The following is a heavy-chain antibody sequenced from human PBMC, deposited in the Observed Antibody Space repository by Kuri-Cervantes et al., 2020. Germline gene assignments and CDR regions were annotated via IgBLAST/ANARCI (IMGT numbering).Heavy chain of an antibody. D-gene: IGHD3-16*02. CDR2: ISSSSSTI. J-gene: IGHJ2*01. CDR1: GFTFSSYS. CDR3: ARDMITFGGVIVKDWYFDL. Sequence: GESLKISCAASGFTFSSYSMNWVRQAPGKGLEWVSYISSSSSTIYYADSVKGRFTISRDNAKNSLCLQMNSLRDEDTAVYYCARDMITFGGVIVKDWYFDLWGRGTLVTVSS. V-gene: IGHV3-48*02.